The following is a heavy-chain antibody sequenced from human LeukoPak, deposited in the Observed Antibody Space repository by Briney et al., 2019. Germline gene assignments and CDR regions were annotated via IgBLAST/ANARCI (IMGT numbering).Heavy chain of an antibody. J-gene: IGHJ4*02. V-gene: IGHV1-46*01. CDR3: ARDSGGAPDY. CDR1: RFTFTTYF. Sequence: ASVKVSCKASRFTFTTYFMHWVRQAPGQGLEWMGKINPSGDTTTYAQKFQGRVTMTTDTSTSTAYMELRTLGSDDTAVFYCARDSGGAPDYWGQGTLVTVSS. CDR2: INPSGDTT. D-gene: IGHD1-26*01.